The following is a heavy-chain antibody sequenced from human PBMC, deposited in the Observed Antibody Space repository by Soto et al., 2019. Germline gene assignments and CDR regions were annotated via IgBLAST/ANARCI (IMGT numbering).Heavy chain of an antibody. CDR3: ARVRGGYCSGGGCYLDY. Sequence: VQLVQSGAEVKKPGASVKVSCKASGYTFTSYAMHWVRQAPGQRLEWMGWINAGNGNTKYSQKFQGRVTITRDTSASTAYMELSSLRSEDTAVYYCARVRGGYCSGGGCYLDYWGQGTLVTVSS. V-gene: IGHV1-3*01. D-gene: IGHD2-15*01. CDR2: INAGNGNT. J-gene: IGHJ4*02. CDR1: GYTFTSYA.